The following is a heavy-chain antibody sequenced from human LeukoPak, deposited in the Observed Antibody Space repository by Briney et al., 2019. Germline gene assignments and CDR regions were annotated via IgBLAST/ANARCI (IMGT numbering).Heavy chain of an antibody. V-gene: IGHV1-2*02. CDR1: GYTFTGYY. Sequence: ASVKVSCKASGYTFTGYYMHWVRQAPGQGLEWMGWINPNSGGTNYAQKFLGRVTMTRDTSISTAYMELSRLRSDDTAVYYCATLAPGVRQYDYWGQGTLVTVSS. J-gene: IGHJ4*02. D-gene: IGHD3-10*01. CDR3: ATLAPGVRQYDY. CDR2: INPNSGGT.